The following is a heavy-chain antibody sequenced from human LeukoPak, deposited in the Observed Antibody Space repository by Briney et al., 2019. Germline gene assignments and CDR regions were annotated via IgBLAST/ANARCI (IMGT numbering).Heavy chain of an antibody. Sequence: GGSLRLSCAASGFTFSTYGTHWVRQAPGKGLEWVAVISYDGSNKYYADSVKGRFTISRDNSKNTLYLQMNSLRAEDTAVYYCARAGTNWGDYYYYMDVWGKGTTVTVSS. D-gene: IGHD7-27*01. V-gene: IGHV3-30*03. CDR1: GFTFSTYG. CDR2: ISYDGSNK. J-gene: IGHJ6*03. CDR3: ARAGTNWGDYYYYMDV.